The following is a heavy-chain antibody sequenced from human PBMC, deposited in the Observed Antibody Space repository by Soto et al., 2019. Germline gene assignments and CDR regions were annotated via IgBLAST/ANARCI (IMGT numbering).Heavy chain of an antibody. CDR1: GFTFDDYT. CDR2: ISWDGGST. V-gene: IGHV3-43*01. D-gene: IGHD3-22*01. J-gene: IGHJ4*02. CDR3: SKDMKLRDYVSSGYYWGIDY. Sequence: EVQLVESGGVVVQPGGSLRLSCAASGFTFDDYTMHWVRQAPGKGLEWVSLISWDGGSTYYADSVKGRFTISRDNSKNSLYLQMNSLRPEDTALYYCSKDMKLRDYVSSGYYWGIDYWGQGTLVTVSS.